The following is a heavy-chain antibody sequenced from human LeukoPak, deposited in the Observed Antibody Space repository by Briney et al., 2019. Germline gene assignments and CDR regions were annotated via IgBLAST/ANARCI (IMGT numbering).Heavy chain of an antibody. CDR2: ISSSSSYI. D-gene: IGHD4-17*01. CDR3: ARTPLDDYGDYFDY. CDR1: GFTFSSYS. V-gene: IGHV3-21*01. J-gene: IGHJ4*02. Sequence: QPGGSLRLSCAASGFTFSSYSMNWVRQAPGKGLEWVSSISSSSSYIDYADSVKGRFTISRDNAKNSLYLQMNSLRAEDTAVYYCARTPLDDYGDYFDYWGQGTLVTVSS.